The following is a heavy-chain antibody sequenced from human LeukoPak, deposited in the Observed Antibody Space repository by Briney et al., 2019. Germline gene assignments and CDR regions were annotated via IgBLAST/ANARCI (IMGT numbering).Heavy chain of an antibody. CDR3: ASRLPDTAMVH. J-gene: IGHJ4*02. CDR1: GFIFSNYG. V-gene: IGHV3-30*03. CDR2: ISYDGSNK. Sequence: GGSLRLSCAASGFIFSNYGMHWVRQAPGKGLEWVAVISYDGSNKYYADSVKGRFTISRDNSKNTLYLQMNSLRAEDTAVYYCASRLPDTAMVHWGQGTLVTVSS. D-gene: IGHD5-18*01.